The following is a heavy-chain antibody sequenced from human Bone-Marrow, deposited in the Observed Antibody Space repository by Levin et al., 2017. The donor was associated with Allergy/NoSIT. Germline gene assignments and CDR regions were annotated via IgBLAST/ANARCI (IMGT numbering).Heavy chain of an antibody. J-gene: IGHJ4*02. D-gene: IGHD1-26*01. V-gene: IGHV4-59*01. Sequence: LSQTLSLTCNVSDDSINTYFWSWIRQPPGKGLEWIGYISHSGSTNYNPSLKSRVTISLDTSKNHISLRLISVTAADAAIYYCARDKSGNYFSFESWGEGTLVAVSS. CDR3: ARDKSGNYFSFES. CDR1: DDSINTYF. CDR2: ISHSGST.